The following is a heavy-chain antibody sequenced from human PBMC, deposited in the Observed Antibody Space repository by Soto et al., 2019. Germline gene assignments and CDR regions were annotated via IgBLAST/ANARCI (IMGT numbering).Heavy chain of an antibody. D-gene: IGHD5-18*01. CDR1: GGSISSGGYY. Sequence: SETLSLTCTVSGGSISSGGYYWSWIRQHPGKGLEWIGYIYYSGSTYYNPSLKSRVTISVDTSKNQFSLKLSSVTAADTAVYYCARAVYSYGSMIDYWGQGTLVTV. V-gene: IGHV4-31*03. CDR2: IYYSGST. CDR3: ARAVYSYGSMIDY. J-gene: IGHJ4*02.